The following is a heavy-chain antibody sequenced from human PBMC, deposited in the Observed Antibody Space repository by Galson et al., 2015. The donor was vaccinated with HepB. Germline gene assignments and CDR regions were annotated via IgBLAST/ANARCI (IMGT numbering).Heavy chain of an antibody. J-gene: IGHJ4*02. CDR2: ISSSGSTI. Sequence: SLRLSCAASGFTFSDYYMSWIRQAPGKGLEWVSYISSSGSTIYYADSVKGRFTISRDNAKNSLYLQMNSLRAEDTAVYYCARDRAAYDILTGYYPRNQFDYWGQGTLVTASS. CDR1: GFTFSDYY. D-gene: IGHD3-9*01. V-gene: IGHV3-11*01. CDR3: ARDRAAYDILTGYYPRNQFDY.